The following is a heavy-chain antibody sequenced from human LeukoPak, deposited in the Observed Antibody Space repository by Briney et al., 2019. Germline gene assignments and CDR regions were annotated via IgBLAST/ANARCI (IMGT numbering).Heavy chain of an antibody. D-gene: IGHD2-21*01. Sequence: PSETPCPTCNVSGGSISGNSYYWAWIRQSPGQGLDWIGSVYYNGNTYYNPSHNSRVTISVDTSKNHCSLNLSSVTAADTAVYYCARHDSLLERLFDYWGHGTLVAVSS. J-gene: IGHJ4*01. CDR1: GGSISGNSYY. V-gene: IGHV4-39*01. CDR2: VYYNGNT. CDR3: ARHDSLLERLFDY.